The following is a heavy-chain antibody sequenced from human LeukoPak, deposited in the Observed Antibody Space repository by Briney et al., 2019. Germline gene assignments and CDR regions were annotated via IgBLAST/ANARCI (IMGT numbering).Heavy chain of an antibody. D-gene: IGHD6-13*01. Sequence: HPGGSLRLSCAVSGFTFSNFGMHWARQAPGKGLEWVAVIWFDGSNKNYADSVKGRFTISRDNSKNTLYLQMNSLRAEDTAVYYCVRDADNSWYHLFWGQGTLVTVSS. V-gene: IGHV3-33*08. CDR2: IWFDGSNK. J-gene: IGHJ4*02. CDR3: VRDADNSWYHLF. CDR1: GFTFSNFG.